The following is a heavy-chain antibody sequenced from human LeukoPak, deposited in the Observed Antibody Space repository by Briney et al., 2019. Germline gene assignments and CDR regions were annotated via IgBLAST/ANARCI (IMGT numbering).Heavy chain of an antibody. V-gene: IGHV4-30-4*07. CDR3: ARGGSYYAY. Sequence: SQTLSLTCAVSGGSISSGGYSWSWIRQPPGKGLEWIGYIYYSGSTNYNPSLKSRVTISVDTSKNQFSLKLSSVTAADTAVYYCARGGSYYAYWGQGTLVTVSS. D-gene: IGHD1-26*01. CDR2: IYYSGST. CDR1: GGSISSGGYS. J-gene: IGHJ4*02.